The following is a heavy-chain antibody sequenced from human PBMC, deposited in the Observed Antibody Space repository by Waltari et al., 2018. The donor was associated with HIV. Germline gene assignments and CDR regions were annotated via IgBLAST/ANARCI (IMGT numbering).Heavy chain of an antibody. J-gene: IGHJ4*02. CDR1: GFTCSSYA. D-gene: IGHD2-21*01. Sequence: QVQLVESGGGVVQHGRSLRLSGAASGFTCSSYARHWVRQAPGKGLEWVAVISYDGSNKYYADSVKGRFTISRDNSKNTLYLQMNSLRAEDTAVYYCAREVVRDYWGQGTLVTVSS. CDR2: ISYDGSNK. CDR3: AREVVRDY. V-gene: IGHV3-30*04.